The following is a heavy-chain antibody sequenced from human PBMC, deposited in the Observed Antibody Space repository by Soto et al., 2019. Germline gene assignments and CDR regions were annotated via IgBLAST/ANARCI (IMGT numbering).Heavy chain of an antibody. D-gene: IGHD5-12*01. CDR1: GFNFDSYA. J-gene: IGHJ4*02. Sequence: EVQLLESGGGLEQPGGSLRLSCAASGFNFDSYAMGWVRQAPGKGLEWVSAISSRGDRVYYADSVKGRSTISRDNSKNTLFLQMNSLRAEDTAVFYCAKAPHASDYASRGFDFWGQGTLVTVSS. CDR2: ISSRGDRV. V-gene: IGHV3-23*01. CDR3: AKAPHASDYASRGFDF.